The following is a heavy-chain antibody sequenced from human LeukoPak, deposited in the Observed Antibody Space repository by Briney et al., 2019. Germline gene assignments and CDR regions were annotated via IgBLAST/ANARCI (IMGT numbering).Heavy chain of an antibody. CDR2: IIPVFGTA. Sequence: GASVKVSCTASGVTFSSYAMSWVRQAPGQGLEWMGGIIPVFGTANYAQKLQGRVTITGDESTSTAYMELSSLRSEDTAVYYCARVREGQWLRSKAYYDGMDVWGKGTTVTVSS. J-gene: IGHJ6*04. CDR3: ARVREGQWLRSKAYYDGMDV. V-gene: IGHV1-69*13. D-gene: IGHD5-12*01. CDR1: GVTFSSYA.